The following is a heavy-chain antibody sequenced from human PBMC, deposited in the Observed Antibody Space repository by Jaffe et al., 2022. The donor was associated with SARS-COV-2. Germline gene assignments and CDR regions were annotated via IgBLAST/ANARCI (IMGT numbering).Heavy chain of an antibody. CDR2: ISGSGGTT. J-gene: IGHJ1*01. CDR3: AKDPPLQQLATYFQH. Sequence: EVQLLESGGGLVQPGGSLRLSCAASGFTFSSYAMSWVRQAPGKGLEWVSAISGSGGTTYFADSVKDRFTISRDNSKNTLYLQMNSLRAEDTAVYYCAKDPPLQQLATYFQHWGQGTLVTVSS. D-gene: IGHD6-13*01. CDR1: GFTFSSYA. V-gene: IGHV3-23*01.